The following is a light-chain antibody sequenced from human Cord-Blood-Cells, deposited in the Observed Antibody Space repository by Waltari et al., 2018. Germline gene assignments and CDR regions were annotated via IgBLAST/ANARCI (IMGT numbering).Light chain of an antibody. CDR1: QSVSSSY. V-gene: IGKV3-20*01. J-gene: IGKJ3*01. CDR3: QQYGSSRVP. Sequence: EIVLSQSPGTLSLSPGERATFPCRASQSVSSSYIAWYHQKPGQAPRLLIYGASSRATGIPDSCSRSASGTDFTLTISVLERDDFAVYYCQQYGSSRVPFGPGTKVDIK. CDR2: GAS.